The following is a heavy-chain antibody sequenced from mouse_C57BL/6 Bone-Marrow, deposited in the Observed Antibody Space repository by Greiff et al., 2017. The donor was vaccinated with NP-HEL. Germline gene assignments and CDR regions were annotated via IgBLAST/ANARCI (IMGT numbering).Heavy chain of an antibody. V-gene: IGHV1-7*01. D-gene: IGHD2-10*02. CDR3: ARRPLGNAMDY. CDR1: GYTFTSYW. CDR2: INPSSGYT. J-gene: IGHJ4*01. Sequence: VQLQQSGAELAKPGASVKLSCKASGYTFTSYWMHWVNQRPGQGLEWIGYINPSSGYTKYNQKFKDKATLTADKSSSTAYMQLSSLTYEDAAVYYCARRPLGNAMDYWGQGTSVTVSS.